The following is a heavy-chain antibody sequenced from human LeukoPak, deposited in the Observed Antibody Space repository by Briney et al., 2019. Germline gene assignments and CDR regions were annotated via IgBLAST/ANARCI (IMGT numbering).Heavy chain of an antibody. CDR3: AHSPSMVRGSYFDY. D-gene: IGHD3-10*01. CDR2: IYWDDDK. CDR1: GFSLSTRGVG. V-gene: IGHV2-5*02. J-gene: IGHJ4*02. Sequence: SGPTLVRPTQTLTLTCTFSGFSLSTRGVGVGWIRQPPGEALEWLALIYWDDDKRYSPSLKSRLTITKDTSKNQVVLTMTNMDPVDTATYYCAHSPSMVRGSYFDYWGQGTLVTVSS.